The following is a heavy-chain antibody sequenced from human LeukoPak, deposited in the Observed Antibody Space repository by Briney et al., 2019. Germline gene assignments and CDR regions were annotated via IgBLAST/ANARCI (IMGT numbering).Heavy chain of an antibody. CDR1: GGSISSYY. CDR3: ARGTELVPSVPPAIDI. D-gene: IGHD2-2*01. Sequence: SETLSLTCTVSGGSISSYYWSWLRQPPGKGLEWIGYIYYSGSTNHNPSLKSRVTMSVDKSKNQFSLKMTSVTAADTAIYYCARGTELVPSVPPAIDIWGRGTKVTVSS. V-gene: IGHV4-59*12. CDR2: IYYSGST. J-gene: IGHJ3*02.